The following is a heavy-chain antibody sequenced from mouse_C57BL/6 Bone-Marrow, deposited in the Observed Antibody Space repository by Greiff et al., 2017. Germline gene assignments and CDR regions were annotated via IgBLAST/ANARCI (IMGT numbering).Heavy chain of an antibody. CDR2: ISYDGSN. CDR3: ARGTLRPWFAY. Sequence: EVQVVESGPGLVKPSQSLSLTCSVTGYSITSGYYWNWIRQFPGNKLEWMGYISYDGSNNYNPSLKNRISITRDTSKNQFFLKLHSVTTEDTATYYCARGTLRPWFAYWGQGTLVTVSA. J-gene: IGHJ3*01. D-gene: IGHD3-3*01. V-gene: IGHV3-6*01. CDR1: GYSITSGYY.